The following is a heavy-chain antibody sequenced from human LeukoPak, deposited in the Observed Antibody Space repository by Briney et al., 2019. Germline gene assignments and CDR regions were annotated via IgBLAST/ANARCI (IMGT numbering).Heavy chain of an antibody. V-gene: IGHV3-64D*06. Sequence: PVGSLRLSCSASEFTFSTYAMHWVRQAPGKGLEYVSAITNNGDRTYYADSVKGRFTISRDNSKNTLYLQMSSLRAEDTAVYYCVKGSTVTTGNWFFDLWGRGTLDTVSS. CDR2: ITNNGDRT. CDR1: EFTFSTYA. D-gene: IGHD4-17*01. CDR3: VKGSTVTTGNWFFDL. J-gene: IGHJ2*01.